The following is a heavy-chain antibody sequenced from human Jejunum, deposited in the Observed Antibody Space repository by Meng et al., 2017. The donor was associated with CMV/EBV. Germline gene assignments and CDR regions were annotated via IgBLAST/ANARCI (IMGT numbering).Heavy chain of an antibody. CDR3: VRSDGYSRNDY. D-gene: IGHD3-22*01. CDR1: GFTFYLYW. Sequence: VQLVESXGGLVQPGGSLRLSCATSGFTFYLYWMFWVRQVPGKGLVWVSRISNDGSITNYADSVRGRFTISRDNAKDTLYLEMNSLRVEDTAVYYCVRSDGYSRNDYWGQGTLVTVSS. J-gene: IGHJ4*02. CDR2: ISNDGSIT. V-gene: IGHV3-74*01.